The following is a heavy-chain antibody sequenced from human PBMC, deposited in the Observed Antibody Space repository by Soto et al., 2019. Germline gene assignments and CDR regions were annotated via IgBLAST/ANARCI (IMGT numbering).Heavy chain of an antibody. Sequence: GESLKLSCKGSGYSFTRYRITWVRQMPGKGLEWMGRIDPSDSYTNYSPSFQGHVTISADKSISTAYLQWSSLKASDTAMYYCAITWDTTYYYILTGYSNDYWCQGTLVNV. CDR2: IDPSDSYT. J-gene: IGHJ4*02. D-gene: IGHD3-9*01. CDR3: AITWDTTYYYILTGYSNDY. V-gene: IGHV5-10-1*01. CDR1: GYSFTRYR.